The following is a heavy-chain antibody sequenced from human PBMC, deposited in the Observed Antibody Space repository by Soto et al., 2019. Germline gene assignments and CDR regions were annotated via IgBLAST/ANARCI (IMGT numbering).Heavy chain of an antibody. J-gene: IGHJ5*02. Sequence: GGSLRLSCAASGFTVSSNYMSWVRQAPGKGLEWVSVIYSGGSTYYADSVKGRFTISRDNSKNTLYLQMNSLRVEDTAVYYCARESGFGEYSSSWNWFDPWGQGTLVTVSS. V-gene: IGHV3-66*01. CDR1: GFTVSSNY. CDR2: IYSGGST. CDR3: ARESGFGEYSSSWNWFDP. D-gene: IGHD6-13*01.